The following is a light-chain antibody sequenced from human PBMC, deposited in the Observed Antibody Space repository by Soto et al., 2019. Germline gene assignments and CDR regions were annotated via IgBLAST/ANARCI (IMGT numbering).Light chain of an antibody. CDR1: SSNIGSNT. CDR2: SSN. Sequence: QSVLTQPPSASGTPGQRVTISCSGSSSNIGSNTVNWYQQLPGAAPKLLIYSSNQRPSGVPDRFSASKSGTSASLAISGLQSEDEADYYCAAWDDSLNGYVFGPGTQLTVL. J-gene: IGLJ7*01. V-gene: IGLV1-44*01. CDR3: AAWDDSLNGYV.